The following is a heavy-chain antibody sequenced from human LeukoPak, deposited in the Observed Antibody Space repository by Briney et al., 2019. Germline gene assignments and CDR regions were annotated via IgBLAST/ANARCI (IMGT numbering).Heavy chain of an antibody. CDR1: GFTFSSHW. J-gene: IGHJ6*04. CDR3: AELGITMIGGV. V-gene: IGHV3-7*01. D-gene: IGHD3-10*02. CDR2: IKQDGSEK. Sequence: GGSLRLSCAASGFTFSSHWMTWVRQAPGKGLEWVANIKQDGSEKYYVDSVKGRFTISRDNAKNSLYLQMNSLRAEDTAVYYCAELGITMIGGVWGKGTTVTISS.